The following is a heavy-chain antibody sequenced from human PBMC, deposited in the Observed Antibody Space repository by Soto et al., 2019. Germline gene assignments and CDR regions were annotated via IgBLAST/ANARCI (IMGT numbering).Heavy chain of an antibody. D-gene: IGHD4-17*01. V-gene: IGHV3-33*01. J-gene: IGHJ4*02. CDR1: GFTFNTYS. Sequence: GGSLRLSCEASGFTFNTYSMHWVRQPPGKGLEWLAAIWYDGTQKYYADSVKGRFIISRDDSKKTLYLEMNSLRAEDTAVYYCARAGGTTVTGLWHFDSWGQGTLVTVS. CDR3: ARAGGTTVTGLWHFDS. CDR2: IWYDGTQK.